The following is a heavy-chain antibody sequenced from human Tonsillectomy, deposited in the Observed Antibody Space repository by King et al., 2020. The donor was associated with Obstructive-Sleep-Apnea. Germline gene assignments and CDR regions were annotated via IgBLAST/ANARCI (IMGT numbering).Heavy chain of an antibody. J-gene: IGHJ5*02. V-gene: IGHV5-10-1*01. Sequence: QLVQSGAEVKKPGESLRISCKGSGYSFTIYWISWVRQMPGKGLEWMGRIDPSDSYTNYSPSFQGHVTISADKSIRTAYLQWSSLKASDTAMYYCARQEADGGQLLPSNWFDPWGQGTLVTVSS. CDR2: IDPSDSYT. CDR1: GYSFTIYW. D-gene: IGHD2-2*01. CDR3: ARQEADGGQLLPSNWFDP.